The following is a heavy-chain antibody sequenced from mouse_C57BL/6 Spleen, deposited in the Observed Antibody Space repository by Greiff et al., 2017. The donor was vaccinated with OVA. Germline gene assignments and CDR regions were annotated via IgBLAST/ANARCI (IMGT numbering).Heavy chain of an antibody. CDR1: GFSFTSSW. J-gene: IGHJ1*03. V-gene: IGHV1-52*01. CDR3: ARSSVPTVVESDRYFDV. D-gene: IGHD1-1*01. Sequence: QVHVKQSWAALVRPVSSVQLSFKSSGFSFTSSWLPFVMPRPFQCLSWIGNIDPSDSETHSNQKFKAKATLTVATSSSTAYIQLSSLTSEDSAVYYCARSSVPTVVESDRYFDVWGTGTTVTVSS. CDR2: IDPSDSET.